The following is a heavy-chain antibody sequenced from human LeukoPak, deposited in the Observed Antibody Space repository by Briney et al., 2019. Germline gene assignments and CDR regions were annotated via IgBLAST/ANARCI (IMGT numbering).Heavy chain of an antibody. CDR1: GGSISTYY. CDR2: VFHSGTT. J-gene: IGHJ6*03. Sequence: SETLSLTCSVSGGSISTYYWTWIRQPPGKGLEWIGYVFHSGTTNYNPSLRSRVTISVDTSKNQFSLKLSSVTAADTAVYYCAREDYYYMDVWGKGTTVTVSS. V-gene: IGHV4-59*12. CDR3: AREDYYYMDV.